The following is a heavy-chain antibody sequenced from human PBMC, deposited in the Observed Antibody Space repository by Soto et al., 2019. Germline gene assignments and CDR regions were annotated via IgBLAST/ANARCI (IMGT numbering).Heavy chain of an antibody. CDR3: ARDRGDGSGSYPVLYYYYYGMDV. CDR1: GYTFTSYY. J-gene: IGHJ6*02. V-gene: IGHV1-46*01. CDR2: INPSGGST. Sequence: ASVKVSCKASGYTFTSYYMHWVRQAPGQGLEWMGIINPSGGSTSYAQKFQGRVTMTRDTSTSTVYMELSSLRSEDTAVYYCARDRGDGSGSYPVLYYYYYGMDVWGQGTTVTVSS. D-gene: IGHD3-10*01.